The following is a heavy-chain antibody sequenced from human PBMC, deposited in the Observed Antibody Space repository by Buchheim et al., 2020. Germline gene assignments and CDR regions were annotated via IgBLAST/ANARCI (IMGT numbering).Heavy chain of an antibody. D-gene: IGHD2-8*01. CDR1: GGSFSGYY. J-gene: IGHJ6*02. CDR3: ARDLYGAHYGMDV. Sequence: QVQLQQWGAGLLKPSETLSLTCAVYGGSFSGYYWSWIRQPPGKGLEWIGEINHSGSTNYNPSLKSRVTISVDTSKNQFSLKLSSVTAADTAVYYCARDLYGAHYGMDVWGQGTT. V-gene: IGHV4-34*01. CDR2: INHSGST.